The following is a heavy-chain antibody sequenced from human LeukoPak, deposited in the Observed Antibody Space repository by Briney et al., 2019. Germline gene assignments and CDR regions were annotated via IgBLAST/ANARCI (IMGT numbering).Heavy chain of an antibody. CDR3: ARTQSQSGSYRYYFGY. CDR1: GVSVGSAGYY. D-gene: IGHD1-26*01. CDR2: IYYISNT. V-gene: IGHV4-61*08. Sequence: SETLSLTCSVSGVSVGSAGYYWSWIRQPPGGGLEWIGYIYYISNTNYNPSLKSRDTMSLNPSGNQFSRKLNSVTAADTAMYYCARTQSQSGSYRYYFGYWGQGTLVTVSS. J-gene: IGHJ4*02.